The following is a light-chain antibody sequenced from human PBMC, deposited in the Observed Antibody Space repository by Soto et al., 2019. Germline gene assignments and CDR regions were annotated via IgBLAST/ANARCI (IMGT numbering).Light chain of an antibody. CDR2: RDY. V-gene: IGLV3-9*01. J-gene: IGLJ2*01. CDR1: NIGSKN. CDR3: QVWDISTAVV. Sequence: SYELTQPLSVSVALGQTARITCGGNNIGSKNVHWYQQRPVQAPVVVIYRDYHRPAGIPERFSGSNSGNTATLTISRAQAGDEADYSCQVWDISTAVVFGGGTKLTVL.